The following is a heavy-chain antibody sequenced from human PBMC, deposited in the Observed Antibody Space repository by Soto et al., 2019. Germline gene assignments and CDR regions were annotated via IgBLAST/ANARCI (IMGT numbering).Heavy chain of an antibody. CDR1: GFTFSDYY. Sequence: GGSLRLSCAASGFTFSDYYMSWIRQAPGKELEWVSYISSSGSTIYYADSVKGRFTISRDNAKYSLYLQMNSLRAEDSAVFFFVRFLFDVGSGSYLFDLWGQGSLVTVSS. J-gene: IGHJ5*02. CDR3: VRFLFDVGSGSYLFDL. V-gene: IGHV3-11*04. CDR2: ISSSGSTI. D-gene: IGHD3-10*01.